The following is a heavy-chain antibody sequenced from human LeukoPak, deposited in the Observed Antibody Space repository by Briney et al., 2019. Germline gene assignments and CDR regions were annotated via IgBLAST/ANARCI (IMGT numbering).Heavy chain of an antibody. CDR3: ARGAVLRYFDWLSPDNWFDP. CDR2: ISSSGSTI. J-gene: IGHJ5*02. D-gene: IGHD3-9*01. V-gene: IGHV3-11*01. CDR1: GFTFSDYY. Sequence: GGSLRLSCAASGFTFSDYYMSWVRQAPGKGLEWVSYISSSGSTIYYADSVKGRFTTSRDNAKNSLYLQMNSLRAEDTAVYYCARGAVLRYFDWLSPDNWFDPWGQGTLVTVSS.